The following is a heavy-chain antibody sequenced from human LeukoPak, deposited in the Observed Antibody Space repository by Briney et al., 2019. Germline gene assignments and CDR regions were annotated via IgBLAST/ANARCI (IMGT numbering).Heavy chain of an antibody. D-gene: IGHD3-3*01. CDR3: ARGRFYDFWSGYYAGNWFDP. J-gene: IGHJ5*02. CDR2: MNPNSGNT. V-gene: IGHV1-8*01. CDR1: GYTFTSYD. Sequence: ASVKVSCKASGYTFTSYDINWVRQATGQGLEGMGWMNPNSGNTGYAQKFQGRVTMTRNTSISTAYMELSSLRSEDTAVYYCARGRFYDFWSGYYAGNWFDPWGQGTLVTVSS.